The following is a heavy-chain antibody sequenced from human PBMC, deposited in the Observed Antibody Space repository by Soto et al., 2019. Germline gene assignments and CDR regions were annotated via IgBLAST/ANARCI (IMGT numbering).Heavy chain of an antibody. CDR2: ISYDGSNK. D-gene: IGHD3-22*01. CDR3: ARGESLSYYYDSSGPNWFDP. J-gene: IGHJ5*02. Sequence: GGSLRLSCAASGFTFSSYAMHWVRQAPGKGLEWVAVISYDGSNKYYADSVKGRFTISRDNSKNTLYLQMNSLRAEDTAVYYCARGESLSYYYDSSGPNWFDPWGQGTLVTVSS. V-gene: IGHV3-30-3*01. CDR1: GFTFSSYA.